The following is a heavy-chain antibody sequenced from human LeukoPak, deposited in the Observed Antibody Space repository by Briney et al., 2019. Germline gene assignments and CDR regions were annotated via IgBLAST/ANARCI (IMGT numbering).Heavy chain of an antibody. CDR2: INHSGST. V-gene: IGHV4-34*01. CDR3: ARDGPYAGGLDY. J-gene: IGHJ4*02. Sequence: PSETLSLTCAVYGGSFSGYYWSWIRQPPGKGLEWIGEINHSGSTNYNPSLKSRVTISVDTSKNQFSLKLSSVTAADTAVYYCARDGPYAGGLDYWGQGTLVTVSS. D-gene: IGHD3-16*01. CDR1: GGSFSGYY.